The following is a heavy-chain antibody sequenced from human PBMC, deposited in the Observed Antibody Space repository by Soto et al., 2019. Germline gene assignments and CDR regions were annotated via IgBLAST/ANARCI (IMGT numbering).Heavy chain of an antibody. Sequence: SVKVSCKTSGFTFTSSAIQWVRQARGQRLEWIGWIVVGSDNTSYAQKFQGRVTMTRDTSTSTVYMELSSLRSEDTAVYYCARDMTTVTPLDYWGQGTLVTVSS. V-gene: IGHV1-58*02. CDR2: IVVGSDNT. J-gene: IGHJ4*02. D-gene: IGHD4-17*01. CDR1: GFTFTSSA. CDR3: ARDMTTVTPLDY.